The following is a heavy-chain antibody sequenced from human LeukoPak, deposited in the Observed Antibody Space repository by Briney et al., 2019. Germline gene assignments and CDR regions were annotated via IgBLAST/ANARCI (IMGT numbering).Heavy chain of an antibody. V-gene: IGHV1-69*05. CDR1: GGTFSSYA. D-gene: IGHD6-13*01. Sequence: ASVKVSCKASGGTFSSYAISWVRQAPGQGLEWMGGIIPIFGTANYAQKFQGRVTITTDESTSTAYMELSSLRSGDTAVYYCARGVAAAELSGSYYYYMDVWGKGTTVTVSS. CDR2: IIPIFGTA. J-gene: IGHJ6*03. CDR3: ARGVAAAELSGSYYYYMDV.